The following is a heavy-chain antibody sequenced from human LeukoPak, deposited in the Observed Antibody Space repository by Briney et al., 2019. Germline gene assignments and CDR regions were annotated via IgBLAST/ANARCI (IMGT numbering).Heavy chain of an antibody. Sequence: GGSLRLSCAASGFTLSSYAMSWVRQAPGKGLEWVSAISGSGGSTYYADSVKGRFTISRDNSKNTLYLQMNSLRAEDTAVYYCAREGYQLLSFDCWGQGTLVTVSS. CDR2: ISGSGGST. V-gene: IGHV3-23*01. CDR1: GFTLSSYA. CDR3: AREGYQLLSFDC. J-gene: IGHJ4*02. D-gene: IGHD2-2*01.